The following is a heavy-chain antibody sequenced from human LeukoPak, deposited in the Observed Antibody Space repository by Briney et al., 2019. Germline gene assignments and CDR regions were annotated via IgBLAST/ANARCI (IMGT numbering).Heavy chain of an antibody. V-gene: IGHV1-2*02. CDR1: GYTFTGYY. D-gene: IGHD3-10*01. Sequence: ASVKVSCKASGYTFTGYYMHWVRQAPGQGLEWMGWINPNSGGTNYAQKFQGRVTMTRDTSISTAYMELSRLRSDDTAVYYCARDRYYYGSGSYPDYWGQGTLVTVSS. J-gene: IGHJ4*02. CDR3: ARDRYYYGSGSYPDY. CDR2: INPNSGGT.